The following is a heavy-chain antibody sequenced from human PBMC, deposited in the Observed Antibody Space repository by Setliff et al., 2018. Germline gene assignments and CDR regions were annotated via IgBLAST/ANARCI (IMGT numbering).Heavy chain of an antibody. CDR1: GFIINSYS. CDR2: MYGGGTT. D-gene: IGHD6-13*01. Sequence: GGSLRLSCAASGFIINSYSMTWVRQAPGKGLEWVSGMYGGGTTFYADSVKGRFTISRDNAKNSLYLQMNSLRAEDTAVYYCAKRGDSSSWLEYWGQGTLVTVSS. V-gene: IGHV3-66*02. J-gene: IGHJ4*02. CDR3: AKRGDSSSWLEY.